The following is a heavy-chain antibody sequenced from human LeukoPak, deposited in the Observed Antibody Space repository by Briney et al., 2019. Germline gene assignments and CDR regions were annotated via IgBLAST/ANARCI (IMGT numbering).Heavy chain of an antibody. CDR3: ARVASGYYPALDY. CDR2: IYYSGNT. V-gene: IGHV4-30-4*08. D-gene: IGHD3-22*01. CDR1: GGSISSGGYY. Sequence: NPSETLSLTCTVSGGSISSGGYYWSWIRQHPGKGLEWIGYIYYSGNTYYNPSLKSRVTISVVTSKNQFSLTLNSLTVADTAVYYCARVASGYYPALDYWGLGTLVTVSS. J-gene: IGHJ4*02.